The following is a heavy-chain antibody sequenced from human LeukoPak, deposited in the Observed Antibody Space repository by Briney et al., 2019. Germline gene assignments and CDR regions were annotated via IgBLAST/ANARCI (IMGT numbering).Heavy chain of an antibody. CDR2: IYTSGST. D-gene: IGHD6-13*01. CDR1: GGSISSGSYY. J-gene: IGHJ6*03. CDR3: ASHTAFIAAAGTPESYYYYMDV. Sequence: PSQTLSLTCTVSGGSISSGSYYWRWIRQPAGKGLEWIGRIYTSGSTNYNPSLKSRVTISVDTSKNQFSLKLSSVTAADTAVYYCASHTAFIAAAGTPESYYYYMDVWGKGTTVTVSS. V-gene: IGHV4-61*02.